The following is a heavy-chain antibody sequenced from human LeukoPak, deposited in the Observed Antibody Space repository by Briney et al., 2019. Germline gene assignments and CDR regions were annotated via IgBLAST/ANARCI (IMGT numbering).Heavy chain of an antibody. CDR3: ASVPYYYDSSGYTGDY. CDR1: GFTFDDYA. Sequence: GRSLRLSCAASGFTFDDYAMHWVRQAPGKGLEWVSAISGSGGSTYYADSVKGRFTISRDNSKNTLYLQMNSLRAEDTAVYYCASVPYYYDSSGYTGDYWGQGTLVTVSS. J-gene: IGHJ4*02. CDR2: ISGSGGST. D-gene: IGHD3-22*01. V-gene: IGHV3-23*01.